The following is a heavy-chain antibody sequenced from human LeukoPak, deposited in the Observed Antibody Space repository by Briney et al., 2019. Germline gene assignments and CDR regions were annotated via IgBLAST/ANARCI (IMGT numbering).Heavy chain of an antibody. D-gene: IGHD5-12*01. J-gene: IGHJ4*02. CDR3: ARGPSGYHNT. CDR2: ISYDGSNK. CDR1: GFTFSSYG. V-gene: IGHV3-30*03. Sequence: PGGSLRLSCAASGFTFSSYGMHWVRQAPGKGLEWVAVISYDGSNKYYADSVKGRFTISRDNSKNTLYLQMNSLRAEDTAVYYCARGPSGYHNTRGQGTLVTVSS.